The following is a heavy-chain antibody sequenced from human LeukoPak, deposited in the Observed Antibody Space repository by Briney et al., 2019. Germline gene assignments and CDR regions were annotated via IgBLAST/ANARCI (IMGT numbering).Heavy chain of an antibody. CDR3: ARDSPYSNGGQPADY. V-gene: IGHV3-7*01. D-gene: IGHD3-16*01. CDR2: IKQDGSEK. J-gene: IGHJ4*02. Sequence: PGGSLRLSCAASGFTFSSYSMNWVRQAPGKGLEWLANIKQDGSEKDYVDSVKGRFTISRDNGKNLLYLQMSGLRAEDTAVYYCARDSPYSNGGQPADYWGQGTLVTVSS. CDR1: GFTFSSYS.